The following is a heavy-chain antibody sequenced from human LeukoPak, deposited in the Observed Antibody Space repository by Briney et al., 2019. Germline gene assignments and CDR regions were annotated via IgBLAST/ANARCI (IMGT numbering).Heavy chain of an antibody. CDR3: ARFIAAVDNLKLRYLDS. D-gene: IGHD6-13*01. V-gene: IGHV4-39*01. Sequence: PSETLSLTCTVSGGSISSSSYYWGWIRQPPGKGLEWIGSIFYSGSTFYNPSLKSRLTISVDTSNNQFSLKVSSVTAADTAVYYCARFIAAVDNLKLRYLDSWGQGTLVIVSS. CDR2: IFYSGST. CDR1: GGSISSSSYY. J-gene: IGHJ4*02.